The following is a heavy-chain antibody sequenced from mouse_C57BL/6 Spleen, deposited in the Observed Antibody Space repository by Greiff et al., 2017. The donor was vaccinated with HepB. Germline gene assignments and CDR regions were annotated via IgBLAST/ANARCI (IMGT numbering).Heavy chain of an antibody. CDR1: GYTFTSYG. Sequence: QVHVKQSGAELARPGASVKLSCKASGYTFTSYGISWVKQRTGQGLEWIGEIYPRSGNTYYNEKFKGKATLTADKSSSTAYMELRSLTSEDSAVYFCARSGGSRAYYAMDYWGQGTSVTVSS. V-gene: IGHV1-81*01. D-gene: IGHD1-1*01. J-gene: IGHJ4*01. CDR3: ARSGGSRAYYAMDY. CDR2: IYPRSGNT.